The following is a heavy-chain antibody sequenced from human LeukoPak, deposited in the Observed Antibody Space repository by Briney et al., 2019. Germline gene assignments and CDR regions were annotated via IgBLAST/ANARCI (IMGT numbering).Heavy chain of an antibody. V-gene: IGHV3-7*01. J-gene: IGHJ4*02. Sequence: PGGSLRLSCAASGFIFSYYWMSWVRQAPGKGLEWVANIKEDGSDKYYVDSVKGRFTISRHNAENSLYLQMNSLRAEDTAVYYCARYDGGVATDYWGQGTLVTVSS. CDR2: IKEDGSDK. CDR3: ARYDGGVATDY. D-gene: IGHD3-16*01. CDR1: GFIFSYYW.